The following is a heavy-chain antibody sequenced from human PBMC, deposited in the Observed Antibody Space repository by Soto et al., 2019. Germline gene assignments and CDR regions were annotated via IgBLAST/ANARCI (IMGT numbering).Heavy chain of an antibody. V-gene: IGHV1-46*01. Sequence: QVQLMQSGAEVKKPGASVKVSCKASGDTFTEYYIHWVRQAPGQRLEWMGTVNPSGGHTTYAQHFLGRVTMTRDTSTSTLYMELTSLTSDDTAIYYCARGGHVVVVTAALDYWGQGTLVTVSS. CDR2: VNPSGGHT. D-gene: IGHD2-21*02. J-gene: IGHJ4*02. CDR3: ARGGHVVVVTAALDY. CDR1: GDTFTEYY.